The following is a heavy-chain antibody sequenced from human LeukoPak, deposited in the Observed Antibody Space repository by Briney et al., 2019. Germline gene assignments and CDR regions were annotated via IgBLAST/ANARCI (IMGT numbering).Heavy chain of an antibody. J-gene: IGHJ3*02. CDR2: IIPILGIA. D-gene: IGHD4-23*01. V-gene: IGHV1-69*10. CDR3: AREGNNYGGNRDHAFDI. Sequence: SVKVSCKASGGTFSSYAISWVRQAPGQGLEWMGGIIPILGIANYAQKFQGRVTITADKSTSTAYMELSSLRSEDTAVYYCAREGNNYGGNRDHAFDIWGQGTMVTVSS. CDR1: GGTFSSYA.